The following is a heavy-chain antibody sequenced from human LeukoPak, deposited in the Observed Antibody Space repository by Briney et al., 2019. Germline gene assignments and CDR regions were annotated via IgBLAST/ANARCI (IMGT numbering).Heavy chain of an antibody. CDR2: IKQDGSEK. V-gene: IGHV3-7*03. CDR1: RFTFSSSW. D-gene: IGHD3-9*01. J-gene: IGHJ4*02. Sequence: RGSLRLSCAASRFTFSSSWMSWVRQAPGKGLECVANIKQDGSEKNYVDSVKGRFTISRDNAKNSLYLQMNSLRAEDTAVYYCAKDGDILTGYPLYYFDYWGQGTLVTVSS. CDR3: AKDGDILTGYPLYYFDY.